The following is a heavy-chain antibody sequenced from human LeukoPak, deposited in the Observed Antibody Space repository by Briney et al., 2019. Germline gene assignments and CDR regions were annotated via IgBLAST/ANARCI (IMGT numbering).Heavy chain of an antibody. V-gene: IGHV3-7*01. CDR3: ARVRFLDY. CDR1: GFTFSSSW. Sequence: GGSLRLSCAASGFTFSSSWMSWVRQAPGKGLEWVANIKQDGSEKYYVDSVKGRFTISRDKAKNSLYLQVNSLRAEDTAVYYCARVRFLDYWGQGTLVTVSS. D-gene: IGHD3-3*01. CDR2: IKQDGSEK. J-gene: IGHJ4*02.